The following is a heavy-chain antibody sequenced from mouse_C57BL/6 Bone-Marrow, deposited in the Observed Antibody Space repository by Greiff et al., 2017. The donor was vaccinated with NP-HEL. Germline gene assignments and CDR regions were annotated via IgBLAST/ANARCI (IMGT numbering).Heavy chain of an antibody. CDR2: ISSGSSTI. CDR1: GFTFSDYG. CDR3: ARSWLRYYYAMDY. V-gene: IGHV5-17*01. J-gene: IGHJ4*01. Sequence: EVNVVESGGGLVKPGGSLKLSCAASGFTFSDYGMHWVRQAPEKGLEWVAYISSGSSTIYYADTVKGRFTISRDNAKNTLFLQMTSLRSEDTAMYYCARSWLRYYYAMDYWGQGTSVTVSS. D-gene: IGHD2-2*01.